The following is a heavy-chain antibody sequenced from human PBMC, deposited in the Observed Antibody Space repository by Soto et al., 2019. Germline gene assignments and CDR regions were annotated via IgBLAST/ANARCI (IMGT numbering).Heavy chain of an antibody. CDR3: ARDPRSPNWTDVWDWFDP. CDR2: IYYSGST. D-gene: IGHD1-1*01. Sequence: PSETLSLTCTFSGGCISSYYWSWIRQPPGKGLEWIGYIYYSGSTDYNPSLKSRVTISVDTSKNQFSLKLSSVTAADTAVYYCARDPRSPNWTDVWDWFDPWGQRTLVTVSS. J-gene: IGHJ5*02. CDR1: GGCISSYY. V-gene: IGHV4-59*01.